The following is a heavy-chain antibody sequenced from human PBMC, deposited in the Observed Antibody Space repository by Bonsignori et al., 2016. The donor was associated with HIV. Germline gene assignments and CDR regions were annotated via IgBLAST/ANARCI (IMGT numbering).Heavy chain of an antibody. J-gene: IGHJ4*02. CDR1: GGSFSGYY. CDR2: INHSGST. V-gene: IGHV4-34*01. D-gene: IGHD5-12*01. Sequence: GSLRLSCAVYGGSFSGYYWSWIRQPPGKGLEWIGEINHSGSTNYNPSLKSRVTISVDTSKNQFSLKLSSVTAADTAVYYCARGPAGDIVATILDYWGQGTLVTVSS. CDR3: ARGPAGDIVATILDY.